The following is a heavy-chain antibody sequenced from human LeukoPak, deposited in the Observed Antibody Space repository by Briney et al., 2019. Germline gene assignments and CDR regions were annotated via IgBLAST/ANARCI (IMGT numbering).Heavy chain of an antibody. CDR3: AKDSYYDSSGNGGDAFDI. J-gene: IGHJ3*02. CDR2: ISYDGSNK. D-gene: IGHD3-22*01. CDR1: GFTFSSYG. Sequence: GRSLRLSCAASGFTFSSYGMHWVRQAPGKGLEWVAVISYDGSNKYYADSVKGRFTISRDNSKNTLYLQMNSLRAEDTAVYYCAKDSYYDSSGNGGDAFDIWGQGTMVTVSS. V-gene: IGHV3-30*18.